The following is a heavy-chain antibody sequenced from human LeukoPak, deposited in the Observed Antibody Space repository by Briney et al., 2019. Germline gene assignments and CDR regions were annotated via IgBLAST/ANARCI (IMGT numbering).Heavy chain of an antibody. CDR1: GFTFSSYS. D-gene: IGHD3-10*01. V-gene: IGHV3-21*01. CDR3: ARDLGHYGSGSPY. Sequence: GGSLRLSCAASGFTFSSYSMNWVRQAPGKGLEWVSSISSSSSYIYYADSVKGRFTISRDNAKNSLFLQMNSLRAEDAAVYYCARDLGHYGSGSPYWGRGTLVTVSS. CDR2: ISSSSSYI. J-gene: IGHJ4*02.